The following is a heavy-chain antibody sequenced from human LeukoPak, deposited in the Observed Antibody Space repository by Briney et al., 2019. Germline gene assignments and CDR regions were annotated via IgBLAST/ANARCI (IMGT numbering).Heavy chain of an antibody. CDR1: GFDFNIYS. CDR3: ARAPPSPLGDYGSGDY. Sequence: GGSLRLSCAASGFDFNIYSMNWVSQAPGKGREWVSYITSDRNTIHYADSVKGRFTISRDNSKNTLYLQMNSLRAEDTAVYYCARAPPSPLGDYGSGDYWGQGTLVTVSS. J-gene: IGHJ4*02. D-gene: IGHD3-10*01. CDR2: ITSDRNTI. V-gene: IGHV3-48*01.